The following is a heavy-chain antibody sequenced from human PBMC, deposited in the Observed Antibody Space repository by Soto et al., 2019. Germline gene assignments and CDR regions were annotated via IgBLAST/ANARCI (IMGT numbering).Heavy chain of an antibody. J-gene: IGHJ6*02. D-gene: IGHD2-2*02. Sequence: GGSLRLSCAASGFTFSSYSMNWVRQAPGKGLEWVSSISSSSSYIYYADSVKGRFTISRDNAKNSLYLQMNSLRAEDTAVYYCARAQGVVPAAISSRYYYYGMDVWGQGTTVTVSS. CDR3: ARAQGVVPAAISSRYYYYGMDV. CDR2: ISSSSSYI. V-gene: IGHV3-21*01. CDR1: GFTFSSYS.